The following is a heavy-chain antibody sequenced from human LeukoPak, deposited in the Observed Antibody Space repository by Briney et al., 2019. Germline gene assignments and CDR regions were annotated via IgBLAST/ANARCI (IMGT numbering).Heavy chain of an antibody. D-gene: IGHD4-17*01. V-gene: IGHV3-23*01. CDR3: AIDPYGDYVFDY. CDR1: GFTFSSYA. J-gene: IGHJ4*02. Sequence: GGSLRLSCAASGFTFSSYAMSWVRQAPGKGLDWVSGISVSGVSTYYADSVKGRFTISRDNSKNTLYLQMNSLRAEDTALYYCAIDPYGDYVFDYWGQGTLVTVSS. CDR2: ISVSGVST.